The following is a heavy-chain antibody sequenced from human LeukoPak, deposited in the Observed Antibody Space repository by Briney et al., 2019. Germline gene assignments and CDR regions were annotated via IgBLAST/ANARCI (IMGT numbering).Heavy chain of an antibody. CDR2: INPSDSDT. CDR1: GYSFTNYW. J-gene: IGHJ4*02. D-gene: IGHD5-12*01. CDR3: ARQRDSGFDFDS. V-gene: IGHV5-51*01. Sequence: GESLKISCMGSGYSFTNYWIGWVRQVPGSGLEWRGVINPSDSDTRYSPSFQGQVTIPADKSIDNAYLQWSSLKASDTAMYYCARQRDSGFDFDSWGQGTLVTVSS.